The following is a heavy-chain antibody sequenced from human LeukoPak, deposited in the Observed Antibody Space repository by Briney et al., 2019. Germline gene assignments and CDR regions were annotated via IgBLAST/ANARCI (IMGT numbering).Heavy chain of an antibody. CDR2: IHYTGST. CDR3: SRESGAFCPFGY. V-gene: IGHV4-59*12. J-gene: IGHJ4*02. CDR1: GGSICRDY. Sequence: SEPLSLTCTVSGGSICRDYGSCIPHSPEKGLEWIGYIHYTGSTSYNPYFLSRVTISMDASRNQFSLTLTSVTAADTAIYYCSRESGAFCPFGYWGQGTLVIVPP. D-gene: IGHD1-26*01.